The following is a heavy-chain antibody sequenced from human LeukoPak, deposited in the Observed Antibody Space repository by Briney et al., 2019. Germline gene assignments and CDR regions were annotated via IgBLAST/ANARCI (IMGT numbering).Heavy chain of an antibody. Sequence: GGSLRLSCAASGSIFDDYGMSWVRQAPGKGLEWVSGINWNGGSTGYADSVKGRFTISRDNAKNSLYLQMNSLRAEDTAVYYCARALHYYGSGTYYYYGMDVWGQGTTVTVSS. V-gene: IGHV3-20*04. D-gene: IGHD3-10*01. J-gene: IGHJ6*02. CDR1: GSIFDDYG. CDR2: INWNGGST. CDR3: ARALHYYGSGTYYYYGMDV.